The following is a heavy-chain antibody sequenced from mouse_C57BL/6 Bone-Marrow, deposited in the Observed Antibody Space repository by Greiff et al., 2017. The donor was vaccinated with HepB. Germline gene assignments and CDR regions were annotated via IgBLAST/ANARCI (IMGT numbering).Heavy chain of an antibody. Sequence: EVQRVESGGGLVQPGESLKLSCESNEYEFPSHDMSWVRKTPEKRLELVAAINSDGGSTYYPDTMERRFIISRDNTKKTLYLQMSRLRSEDTALYYWARYGSSYDAMDYWGQGTSVTVSS. CDR3: ARYGSSYDAMDY. J-gene: IGHJ4*01. D-gene: IGHD1-1*01. CDR2: INSDGGST. V-gene: IGHV5-2*01. CDR1: EYEFPSHD.